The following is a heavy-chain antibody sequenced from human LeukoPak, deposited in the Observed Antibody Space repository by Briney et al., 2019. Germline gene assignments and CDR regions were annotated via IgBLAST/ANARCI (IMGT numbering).Heavy chain of an antibody. CDR1: GYSFTNYW. D-gene: IGHD5-18*01. V-gene: IGHV5-51*01. Sequence: GESLKISCKASGYSFTNYWIGWVRQMPGKGLEWRGIIHPGDSGTRYSPSFQDQVTMSVDESITTAYLQWSSLRASDSAIYYCARGGTYRYGSSDYWGQGTLVTVSS. J-gene: IGHJ4*02. CDR3: ARGGTYRYGSSDY. CDR2: IHPGDSGT.